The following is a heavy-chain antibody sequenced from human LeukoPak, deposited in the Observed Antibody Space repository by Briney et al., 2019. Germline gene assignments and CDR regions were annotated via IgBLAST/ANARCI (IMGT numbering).Heavy chain of an antibody. J-gene: IGHJ4*02. CDR2: TSSGSNYI. CDR1: GFTFSSYN. CDR3: ARGTPTTRDFDY. D-gene: IGHD4-11*01. V-gene: IGHV3-21*01. Sequence: GGSLRLSCAASGFTFSSYNMNWVRQAPGKGLEWVSSTSSGSNYIYYADSVKGRFTISRDHAKNSLYLQMNSLRAEDTAVYYCARGTPTTRDFDYWGLGTLVTVSS.